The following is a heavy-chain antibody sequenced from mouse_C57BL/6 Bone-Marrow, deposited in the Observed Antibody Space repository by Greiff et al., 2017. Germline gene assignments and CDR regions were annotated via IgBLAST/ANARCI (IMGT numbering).Heavy chain of an antibody. D-gene: IGHD1-1*01. Sequence: VQLQQPGAELVMPGASVKLSCKASGYTFTSYWMHWVKQRPGQGLEWIGEIDPSDSYTNYNQKFKGKSTLTVDKSSSTAYRPLSSLTSEDSAVYYCARTLYYYGSSYDWFAYWGQGTLVTVSA. V-gene: IGHV1-69*01. CDR2: IDPSDSYT. J-gene: IGHJ3*01. CDR1: GYTFTSYW. CDR3: ARTLYYYGSSYDWFAY.